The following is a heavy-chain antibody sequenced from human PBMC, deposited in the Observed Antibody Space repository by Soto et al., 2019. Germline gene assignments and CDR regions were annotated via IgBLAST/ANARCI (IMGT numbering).Heavy chain of an antibody. V-gene: IGHV1-69*01. D-gene: IGHD1-26*01. CDR1: GGSFSSYD. J-gene: IGHJ5*02. Sequence: QVQLVQSGDEVKKPGSSVKVSCKASGGSFSSYDFSWVRQAPGQGLEWMGGIIPSFGTPNYAQRFQGRVTISADESTNTVYMDLRRMRSEDTAVYYCARGSSSTVGPTGWFGPCGQGNLVIVSP. CDR2: IIPSFGTP. CDR3: ARGSSSTVGPTGWFGP.